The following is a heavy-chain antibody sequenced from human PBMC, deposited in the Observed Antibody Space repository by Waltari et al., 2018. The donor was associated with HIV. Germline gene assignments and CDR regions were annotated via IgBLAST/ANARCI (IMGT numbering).Heavy chain of an antibody. CDR2: ISHTANS. CDR3: VGRLYSGSYLAES. CDR1: GWASFTDSY. V-gene: IGHV4-34*01. Sequence: QVQLQQWGTVLLKPSETLSLTCAVYGWASFTDSYWSWIRQSPGKGLEWIGEISHTANSNYNPSLKTRITISKDTSKNQFSLRLTSVTAADTAVYYCVGRLYSGSYLAESWGQGNLVTVST. J-gene: IGHJ5*02. D-gene: IGHD1-26*01.